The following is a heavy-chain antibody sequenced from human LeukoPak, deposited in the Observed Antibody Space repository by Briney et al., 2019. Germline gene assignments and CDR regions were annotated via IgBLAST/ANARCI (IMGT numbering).Heavy chain of an antibody. Sequence: APVKVSCKASGYTFTSYDINWVRQATGQGLEWMGWMNPNSGNTGYAQKFQGRVTMTRNTSISTAYVELSSLRSEDTAVYYCARMYYDFWSGYPNWFDPWGQGTLVTVSS. CDR1: GYTFTSYD. CDR2: MNPNSGNT. D-gene: IGHD3-3*01. V-gene: IGHV1-8*01. J-gene: IGHJ5*02. CDR3: ARMYYDFWSGYPNWFDP.